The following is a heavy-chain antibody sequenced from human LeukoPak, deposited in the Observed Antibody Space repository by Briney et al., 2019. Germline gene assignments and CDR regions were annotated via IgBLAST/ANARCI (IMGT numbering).Heavy chain of an antibody. CDR3: ARYDYIKLFDS. CDR1: GCTFSTYW. D-gene: IGHD4-11*01. V-gene: IGHV3-74*01. J-gene: IGHJ4*02. CDR2: INTYGGGT. Sequence: PGGSLRLSCGASGCTFSTYWMHWVLQARGRGLLWISRINTYGGGTNYAELVKGRFTISRDNAKNKLFLQMHSLRAEDTGFSYCARYDYIKLFDSWGQGTLVTLSS.